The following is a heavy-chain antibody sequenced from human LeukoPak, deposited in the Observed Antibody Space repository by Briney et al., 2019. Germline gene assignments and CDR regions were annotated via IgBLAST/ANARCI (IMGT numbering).Heavy chain of an antibody. CDR1: GLTFSHYG. J-gene: IGHJ4*02. CDR2: IWSDASDK. Sequence: GGSLRLSCSASGLTFSHYGMHWVRQAPGTGLEWVAVIWSDASDKYYANSVKGRFTISRDNFKNSLYIQMNSLRADDTAVYYCAKDAQRGFDYSNSLDYWGQGTRVTVSS. D-gene: IGHD4-11*01. V-gene: IGHV3-33*06. CDR3: AKDAQRGFDYSNSLDY.